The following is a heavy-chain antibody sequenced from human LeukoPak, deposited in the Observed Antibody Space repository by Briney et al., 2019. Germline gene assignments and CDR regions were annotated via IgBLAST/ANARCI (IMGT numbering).Heavy chain of an antibody. CDR3: ARGIAAASERAFDI. CDR1: GGSISSYY. J-gene: IGHJ3*02. V-gene: IGHV4-4*07. Sequence: SETLSLTCTVSGGSISSYYWSWIRQPAGKGLEWIGRIYSSGSTDYNPSLKSRVTMSVDTSKNQFSLKMRSVTAADTAVYYGARGIAAASERAFDIWGQGTMVTVSS. D-gene: IGHD6-13*01. CDR2: IYSSGST.